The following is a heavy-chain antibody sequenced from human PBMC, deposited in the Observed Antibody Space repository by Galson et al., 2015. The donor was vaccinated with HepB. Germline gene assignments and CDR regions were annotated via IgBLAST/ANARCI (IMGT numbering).Heavy chain of an antibody. CDR2: IIPFFAVA. CDR1: GGTFSSYV. Sequence: SVKVSCKASGGTFSSYVFSWVRQAPGQGLEWIGGIIPFFAVANYPQRFQGRVTITADESTSTAYMEVSSLRSDDTAVYYCAGHDSGYFYYYYMDVWGKGTTVIVSS. V-gene: IGHV1-69*13. D-gene: IGHD3-22*01. CDR3: AGHDSGYFYYYYMDV. J-gene: IGHJ6*03.